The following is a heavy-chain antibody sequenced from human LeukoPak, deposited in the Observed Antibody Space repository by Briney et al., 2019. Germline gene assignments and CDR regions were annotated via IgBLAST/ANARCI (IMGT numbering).Heavy chain of an antibody. Sequence: SETLSLTCSVSGGSISSSSYYWAWIRQPPGKGLEWIGSIYFSGNTFYSPSLKSRVTISIDMPKNQFSLKLSSVTAADTAVYYCARRDIVATISTWGQGTLVTVSS. V-gene: IGHV4-39*01. CDR3: ARRDIVATIST. CDR1: GGSISSSSYY. J-gene: IGHJ4*02. D-gene: IGHD5-12*01. CDR2: IYFSGNT.